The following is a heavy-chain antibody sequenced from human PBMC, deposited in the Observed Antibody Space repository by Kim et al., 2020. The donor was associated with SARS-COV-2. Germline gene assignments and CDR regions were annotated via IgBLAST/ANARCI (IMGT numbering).Heavy chain of an antibody. CDR1: GGSISSSSYY. J-gene: IGHJ5*02. CDR2: IYYSGST. Sequence: SEILSLTCTVSGGSISSSSYYWGWIRQPPGKGLEWIGSIYYSGSTYYNPSLKSRVTISVDTSKNQFSLKLSSVTAADTAVYYCASLRRGAVAGIIGTSNNWFDPWGQGTLVTVSS. CDR3: ASLRRGAVAGIIGTSNNWFDP. V-gene: IGHV4-39*01. D-gene: IGHD6-19*01.